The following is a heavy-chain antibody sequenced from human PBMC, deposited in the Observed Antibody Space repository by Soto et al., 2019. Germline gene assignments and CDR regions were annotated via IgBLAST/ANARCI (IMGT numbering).Heavy chain of an antibody. D-gene: IGHD1-26*01. CDR3: ARDRNRGSRPDAFDS. V-gene: IGHV4-38-2*02. CDR1: DYSIGSGYY. Sequence: PSETLSLTCTVSDYSIGSGYYWGWIRQPPGKGLEWIGSIIHSGNTNYNPSLKSRVTMSVDTSKNQFSLKLSSVIAADTAVYYCARDRNRGSRPDAFDSWGQGTMVT. CDR2: IIHSGNT. J-gene: IGHJ3*02.